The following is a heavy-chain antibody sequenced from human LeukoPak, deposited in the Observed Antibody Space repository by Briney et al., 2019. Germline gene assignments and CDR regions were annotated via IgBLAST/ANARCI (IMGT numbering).Heavy chain of an antibody. CDR3: ARGGAGTYYKRDGWFDP. CDR1: GYTFNNYD. J-gene: IGHJ5*02. D-gene: IGHD3-10*01. Sequence: SVKVSCKASGYTFNNYDINWVRQAPGQGLEWMGWMNPNTGNTGYGERFQGRVTMTRDNSISTAYMELSSLTSEDAAGYYCARGGAGTYYKRDGWFDPWGQGTVVTVSS. V-gene: IGHV1-8*01. CDR2: MNPNTGNT.